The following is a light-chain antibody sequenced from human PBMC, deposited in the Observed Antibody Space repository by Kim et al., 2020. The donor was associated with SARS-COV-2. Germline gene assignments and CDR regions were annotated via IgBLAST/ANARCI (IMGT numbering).Light chain of an antibody. CDR1: QSIRGNY. V-gene: IGKV3-20*01. Sequence: PGERATLSCRASQSIRGNYLAWYQQKPGQAPRLLLYDASNRATGISDRFTGSGSGTDFTLTISRVEPEDSAIYFCQGFDRSPLITFGQGTRLEIK. CDR2: DAS. CDR3: QGFDRSPLIT. J-gene: IGKJ5*01.